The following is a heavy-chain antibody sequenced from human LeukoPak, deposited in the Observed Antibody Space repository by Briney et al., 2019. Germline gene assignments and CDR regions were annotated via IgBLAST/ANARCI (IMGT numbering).Heavy chain of an antibody. CDR3: ARTYYDSWGYYEVTY. CDR2: IFHSGNT. J-gene: IGHJ4*02. V-gene: IGHV4-59*01. CDR1: GGSMNSYY. Sequence: SETLSLTCTVSGGSMNSYYWSWIRQPPGKGLEWIGHIFHSGNTNDNPSLKSRVTIPVDPSKNQFSLRLRPVTAADTAVYYCARTYYDSWGYYEVTYWGQGTLVTVSS. D-gene: IGHD3-22*01.